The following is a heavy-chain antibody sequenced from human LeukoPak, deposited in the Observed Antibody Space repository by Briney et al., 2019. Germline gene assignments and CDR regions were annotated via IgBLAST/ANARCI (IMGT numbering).Heavy chain of an antibody. CDR2: IKQDGSEK. Sequence: PGGSLRLSCAASGFTFSSYWMSWVRQAPGKGLEWVANIKQDGSEKYYVDSVKGRFTISRDNAKNSLYLQMNSLRAEDTAVYYCARGPYGDYAQNWFDPWGQGTLVTVSS. V-gene: IGHV3-7*01. J-gene: IGHJ5*02. CDR3: ARGPYGDYAQNWFDP. D-gene: IGHD4-17*01. CDR1: GFTFSSYW.